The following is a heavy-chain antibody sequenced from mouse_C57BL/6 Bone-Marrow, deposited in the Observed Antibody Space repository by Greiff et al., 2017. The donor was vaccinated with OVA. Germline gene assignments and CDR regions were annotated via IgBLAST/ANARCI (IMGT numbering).Heavy chain of an antibody. CDR3: ARRSPYYGSSPHWYFDV. D-gene: IGHD1-1*01. CDR2: ISSGGSYT. CDR1: GFTFSSYG. V-gene: IGHV5-6*02. J-gene: IGHJ1*03. Sequence: EVKLQESGGDLVKPGGSLKLSCAASGFTFSSYGMSWVRQTPDKRLEWVGTISSGGSYTYYPDSVKGRVTISRDNAKNTLYLQMSSLKSEDTAMYYCARRSPYYGSSPHWYFDVWGTGTTVTVSS.